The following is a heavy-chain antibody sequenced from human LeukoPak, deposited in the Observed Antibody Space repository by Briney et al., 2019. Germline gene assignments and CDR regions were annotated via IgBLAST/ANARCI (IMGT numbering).Heavy chain of an antibody. CDR3: ARMTTGHDY. D-gene: IGHD4-17*01. V-gene: IGHV4-34*01. CDR2: INHSGYT. J-gene: IGHJ4*02. Sequence: SETLSLTCAVSGVSFDDYYWAWVRQTPGKGLEWIGEINHSGYTNDSPSLKSRVTLSIDTSRKQFSLNLRSVTVADAGIYYCARMTTGHDYWGQGTLVTVSS. CDR1: GVSFDDYY.